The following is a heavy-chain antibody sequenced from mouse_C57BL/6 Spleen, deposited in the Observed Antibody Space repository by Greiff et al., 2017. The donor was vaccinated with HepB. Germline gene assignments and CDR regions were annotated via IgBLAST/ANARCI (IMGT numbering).Heavy chain of an antibody. D-gene: IGHD4-1*01. J-gene: IGHJ4*01. Sequence: VQLQQSGAELVRPGTSVKMSCKASGYTFTNYWIGWAKQRPGHGLEWIGDLYPGGGYTNYNEKFKGKATLTADKSSSTAYMQFSSLTSEDSAIYYCARAGGSSMDYWGQGTSVTVSS. V-gene: IGHV1-63*01. CDR3: ARAGGSSMDY. CDR2: LYPGGGYT. CDR1: GYTFTNYW.